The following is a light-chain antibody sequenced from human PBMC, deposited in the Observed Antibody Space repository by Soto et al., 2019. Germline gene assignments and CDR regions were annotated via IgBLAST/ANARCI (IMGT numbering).Light chain of an antibody. Sequence: QAVVTQPPSASGSPGQSVTISCTGTKNDIGVYDFVSWYQHHPGKAPRLIIYEVVQRPSGVPDRFSGSKSGNTASLTVSGLQAADEGDYFCKSYAGSNTYVFGSGTNVTVL. CDR3: KSYAGSNTYV. J-gene: IGLJ1*01. CDR1: KNDIGVYDF. V-gene: IGLV2-8*01. CDR2: EVV.